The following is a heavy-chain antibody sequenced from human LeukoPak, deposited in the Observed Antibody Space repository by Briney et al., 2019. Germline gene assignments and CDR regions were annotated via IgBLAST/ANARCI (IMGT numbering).Heavy chain of an antibody. CDR2: ISGSGGGT. CDR1: GFTFSSYA. J-gene: IGHJ4*02. V-gene: IGHV3-23*01. D-gene: IGHD3-3*01. Sequence: PGGSLRLSCAASGFTFSSYAMSWVRQTPGKGLEWVSAISGSGGGTYYADSVKGRFTISRDNSKKTLYLQMNSLRAEDTAVYYCAKAPYYDFWSDYYSPNFEYWGQGTLVTVSS. CDR3: AKAPYYDFWSDYYSPNFEY.